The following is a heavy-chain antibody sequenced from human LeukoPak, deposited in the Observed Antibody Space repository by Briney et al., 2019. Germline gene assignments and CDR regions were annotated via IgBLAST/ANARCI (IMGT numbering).Heavy chain of an antibody. J-gene: IGHJ4*02. V-gene: IGHV4-59*01. CDR2: IHYSGNS. Sequence: SETLSLTCTVSGDSISSYYWSWIRQPPGKGLEYLGYIHYSGNSDYNPSLKSRVTISVDTSKNQFSLKLSSVTAADTAVYYCARIKVGATVDYWGQGTLVTVSS. D-gene: IGHD1-26*01. CDR1: GDSISSYY. CDR3: ARIKVGATVDY.